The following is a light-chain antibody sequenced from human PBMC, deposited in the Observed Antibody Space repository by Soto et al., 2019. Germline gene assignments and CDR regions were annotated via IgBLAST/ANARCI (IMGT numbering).Light chain of an antibody. CDR2: EGS. J-gene: IGLJ2*01. CDR1: SSDVGAYNL. CDR3: CSYGGFSTFVV. V-gene: IGLV2-23*03. Sequence: QSALTQPASESGSPGQSITISCTGISSDVGAYNLVSWYHHHPGKAPKLLIFEGSKRPSGVSNRFSGSKSGNTASLTISGLQAEDEADYHCCSYGGFSTFVVFGGGTKVTVL.